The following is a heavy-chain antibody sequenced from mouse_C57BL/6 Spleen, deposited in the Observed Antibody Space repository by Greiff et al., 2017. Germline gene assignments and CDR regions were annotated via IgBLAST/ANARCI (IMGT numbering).Heavy chain of an antibody. V-gene: IGHV2-9-1*01. D-gene: IGHD4-1*01. CDR3: ARIGSGTRAMGG. J-gene: IGHJ4*01. Sequence: QVQLQQSGPGLVAPSPCLSISCTVSGFSLTSYAISWVRQPPGKGLEWLGVIWTGGGTNYNSAHKSRLSIRKDNSKSQVILKMNSLQTDDTARYYCARIGSGTRAMGGWGQGTSVTVAS. CDR2: IWTGGGT. CDR1: GFSLTSYA.